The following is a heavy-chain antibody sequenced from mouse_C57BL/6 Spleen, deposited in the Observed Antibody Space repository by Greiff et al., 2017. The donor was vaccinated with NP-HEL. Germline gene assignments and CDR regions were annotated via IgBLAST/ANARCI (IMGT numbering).Heavy chain of an antibody. Sequence: QVQLQQSGPELVKPGASVKISCKASGYAFSSSWMNWVKQRPGKGLEWIGRIYPGDGDTNYNGKFKGKATLTADKSSSTAYMQLSSLTSEDSAVYFCARSGGITLFDYWGQGTTLTVSS. CDR3: ARSGGITLFDY. CDR1: GYAFSSSW. D-gene: IGHD1-1*01. J-gene: IGHJ2*01. V-gene: IGHV1-82*01. CDR2: IYPGDGDT.